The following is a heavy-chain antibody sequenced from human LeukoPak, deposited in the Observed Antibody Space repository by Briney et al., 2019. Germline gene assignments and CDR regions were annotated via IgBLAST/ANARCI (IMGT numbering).Heavy chain of an antibody. CDR2: IYYSGHT. CDR3: ARYSGSPLVYFDY. V-gene: IGHV4-39*01. D-gene: IGHD1-26*01. CDR1: GGSISSSDYY. J-gene: IGHJ4*02. Sequence: PSGTLSLTCTVSGGSISSSDYYWGWIRQPPGKGLEWIGSIYYSGHTYYNPSLTSRVTMSVDTSKNRFSLRLSSVTAADTAVYYCARYSGSPLVYFDYWGQGSLVTVSS.